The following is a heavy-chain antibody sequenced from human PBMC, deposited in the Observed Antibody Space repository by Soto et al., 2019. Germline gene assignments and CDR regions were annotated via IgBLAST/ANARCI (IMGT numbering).Heavy chain of an antibody. CDR1: GGSISSSSYY. CDR3: ARSDYGDYRY. Sequence: SETLSLTCTVSGGSISSSSYYWGWIRQPPGKGLEWIGSIYYSGSTYYNPSLKSRVTISVDTSKNQFSLKLSSVTAADTAVYYCARSDYGDYRYWGQGTLVTVSS. V-gene: IGHV4-39*01. J-gene: IGHJ4*02. D-gene: IGHD4-17*01. CDR2: IYYSGST.